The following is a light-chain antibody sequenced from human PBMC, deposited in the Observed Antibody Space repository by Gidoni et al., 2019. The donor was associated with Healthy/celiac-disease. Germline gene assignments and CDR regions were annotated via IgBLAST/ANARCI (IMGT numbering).Light chain of an antibody. CDR2: DAS. CDR3: QQRSNWPPWT. J-gene: IGKJ1*01. Sequence: IVLTQSPPTLSLSPGERATLSCRASQSVSSYLAWYQQKPGQAPRLLIYDASNRATGIPARFSGSGSGTDFTLTISSLEPEDFAVYYCQQRSNWPPWTFGQGTKVEIK. V-gene: IGKV3-11*01. CDR1: QSVSSY.